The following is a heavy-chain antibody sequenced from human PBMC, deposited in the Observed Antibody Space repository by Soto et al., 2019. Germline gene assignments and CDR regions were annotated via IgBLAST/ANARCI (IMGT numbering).Heavy chain of an antibody. V-gene: IGHV3-23*01. J-gene: IGHJ4*02. Sequence: QPGGSLRLSCAASGFTFSSYAMSWVRQAPGKGLEWVSAISGSGGSTYYADSVKGRFTISRDNSKNTLYLQMNSLRAEDTAVYYCAKDLGCSGGSCYPSGIDYWGQGTLVTVS. D-gene: IGHD2-15*01. CDR2: ISGSGGST. CDR3: AKDLGCSGGSCYPSGIDY. CDR1: GFTFSSYA.